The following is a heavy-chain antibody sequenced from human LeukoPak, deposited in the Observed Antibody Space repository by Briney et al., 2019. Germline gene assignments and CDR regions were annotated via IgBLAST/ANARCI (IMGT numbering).Heavy chain of an antibody. CDR1: GGSISRYY. V-gene: IGHV4-59*01. CDR2: THYSGST. J-gene: IGHJ4*02. Sequence: SETLSLTCSVSGGSISRYYWSWIRQPPGKGLEWIGYTHYSGSTNYNPSLKSRVIISVDTSKNQLSLKLSSVTAADTAVYYCARDLDNSGWYVFDYWGPGSLVTVSS. D-gene: IGHD6-19*01. CDR3: ARDLDNSGWYVFDY.